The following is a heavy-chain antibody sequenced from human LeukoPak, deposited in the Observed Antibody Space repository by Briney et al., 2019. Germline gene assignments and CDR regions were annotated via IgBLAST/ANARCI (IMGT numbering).Heavy chain of an antibody. CDR1: GFTVSSNY. D-gene: IGHD3-10*01. CDR2: ISGSGGST. J-gene: IGHJ4*02. Sequence: GGSLRLSCAASGFTVSSNYMSWVRQAPGKGLEWVSAISGSGGSTYYADSVKGRFTISRDNSKNTLYLQMHSLRAEDTAVYYCAKSPSMYGSGSGNDYWGQGTLVTVSS. CDR3: AKSPSMYGSGSGNDY. V-gene: IGHV3-23*01.